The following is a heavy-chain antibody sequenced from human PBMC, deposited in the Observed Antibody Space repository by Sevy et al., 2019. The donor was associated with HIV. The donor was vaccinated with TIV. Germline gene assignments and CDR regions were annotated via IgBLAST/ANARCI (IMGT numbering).Heavy chain of an antibody. CDR2: IKGDGSEK. J-gene: IGHJ4*02. D-gene: IGHD3-10*01. Sequence: GGSLRLSCAASGFNFNKYGMRWVRQAPGKGLEYGAIIKGDGSEKYYMDSVKGRFTISRDNAENSVYLQMNSLRAEDTAVYHCVRAGAFGTYDSWGQGTLVTVSS. V-gene: IGHV3-7*01. CDR3: VRAGAFGTYDS. CDR1: GFNFNKYG.